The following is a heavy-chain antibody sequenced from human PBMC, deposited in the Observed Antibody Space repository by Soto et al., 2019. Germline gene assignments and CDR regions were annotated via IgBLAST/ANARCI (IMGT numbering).Heavy chain of an antibody. CDR3: ARGEVRITIFGVVTQLLDY. CDR2: IYYSGST. V-gene: IGHV4-31*02. Sequence: QNPGKGLEWIGYIYYSGSTHYNPSLKSRVTISVDTSKNQFSLKLSSVTAADTAVYYCARGEVRITIFGVVTQLLDYWGQGTPVTGTS. D-gene: IGHD3-3*01. J-gene: IGHJ4*02.